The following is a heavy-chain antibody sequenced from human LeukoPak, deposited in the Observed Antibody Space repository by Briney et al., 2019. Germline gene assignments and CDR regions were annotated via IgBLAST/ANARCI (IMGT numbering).Heavy chain of an antibody. V-gene: IGHV3-33*01. CDR1: GFTFSSHG. CDR2: IWYDGSNK. CDR3: AGSIAVAGTIDY. D-gene: IGHD6-19*01. J-gene: IGHJ4*02. Sequence: PGRSLRLSYAASGFTFSSHGMHWVRQAPGKGLEWVAVIWYDGSNKYYADSVKGRFAISRDNSKNTLYLQMSSLRAEDTAVYYCAGSIAVAGTIDYWGQGTLVTVSS.